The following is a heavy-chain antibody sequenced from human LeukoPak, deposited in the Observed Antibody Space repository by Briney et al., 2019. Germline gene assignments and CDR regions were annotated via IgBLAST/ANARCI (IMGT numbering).Heavy chain of an antibody. CDR3: ARDWGVRVIGAGEGNGDY. J-gene: IGHJ4*02. CDR1: GGTFSSYA. V-gene: IGHV1-69*13. D-gene: IGHD3-16*02. CDR2: IIPIFGTA. Sequence: ASVKVSCKASGGTFSSYAISWVRQAPGQGLEWMGGIIPIFGTANYAQKFQGRVTITADESTSTAYMELSSLRSEDTAVYYCARDWGVRVIGAGEGNGDYWGQGTLVTVSS.